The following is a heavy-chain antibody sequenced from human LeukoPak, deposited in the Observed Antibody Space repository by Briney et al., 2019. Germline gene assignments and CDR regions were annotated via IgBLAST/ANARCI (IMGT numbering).Heavy chain of an antibody. J-gene: IGHJ3*02. CDR1: GGSISSYY. D-gene: IGHD1-7*01. CDR3: ARGGGGNYLGNGFHI. V-gene: IGHV4-4*07. Sequence: SETLSLTCTVSGGSISSYYWSWIRQPAGKGLEWIGRIYSSGSTNYNPSLNSRVTVSLDTSKNQFSLKLSSVTAADTAVYYCARGGGGNYLGNGFHIRGQGTMVAVPS. CDR2: IYSSGST.